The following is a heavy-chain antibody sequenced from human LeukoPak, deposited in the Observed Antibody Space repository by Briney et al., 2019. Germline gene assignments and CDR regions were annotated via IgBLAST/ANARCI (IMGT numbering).Heavy chain of an antibody. Sequence: PSQTLSLTCTVSGDSISSDGYYWSWTRQHPGKGLEWIGYIYHSGTTYYNPSLKSRLTISIDTSKNQFSLKLSSVTAADTAVYYCARASGYNYPYYFDYWGQGTLVTVSS. V-gene: IGHV4-31*03. D-gene: IGHD5-24*01. J-gene: IGHJ4*02. CDR1: GDSISSDGYY. CDR2: IYHSGTT. CDR3: ARASGYNYPYYFDY.